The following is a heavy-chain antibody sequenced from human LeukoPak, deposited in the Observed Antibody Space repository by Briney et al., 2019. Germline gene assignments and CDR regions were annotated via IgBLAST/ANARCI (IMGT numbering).Heavy chain of an antibody. J-gene: IGHJ4*02. D-gene: IGHD5-18*01. Sequence: SETLSLTCTVSGGSLSSYYWGWIRRPPGKGLEWIGYIYYSGSTKYNPSLKSRVSISVDTSKNQLFLRLSSVTAADTAVYYCARGQKYSYGYRVTELGSGYFDYWGQGTLVTVSS. CDR1: GGSLSSYY. CDR3: ARGQKYSYGYRVTELGSGYFDY. CDR2: IYYSGST. V-gene: IGHV4-59*01.